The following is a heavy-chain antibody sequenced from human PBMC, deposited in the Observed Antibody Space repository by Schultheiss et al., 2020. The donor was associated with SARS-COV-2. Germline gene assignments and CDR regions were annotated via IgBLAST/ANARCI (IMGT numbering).Heavy chain of an antibody. CDR3: ARAGESGGLGY. CDR1: GDSIGGSS. Sequence: SQTLSLTCTVSGDSIGGSSWAWIRQPPGKGLEWIGYIYYSGSTNYNPSLKSRVTISVDTSKNQFSLKLSSVTAADTAVYYCARAGESGGLGYWGQGTLVTVSS. CDR2: IYYSGST. V-gene: IGHV4-59*01. D-gene: IGHD3-10*01. J-gene: IGHJ4*02.